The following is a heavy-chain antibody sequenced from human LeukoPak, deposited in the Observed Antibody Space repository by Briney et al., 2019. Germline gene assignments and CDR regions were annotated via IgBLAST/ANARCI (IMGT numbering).Heavy chain of an antibody. D-gene: IGHD3-10*01. CDR1: GFTFSSYE. Sequence: PGGSLRLSCAASGFTFSSYEMNWVRQAPGKGLEWVSYISSSGSTIYYADSVKGRFAISRDNAKNSLYLQMNSLRAEDTAVYYCARVLLWFGDPRDAFDIWGQGTMVTVSS. V-gene: IGHV3-48*03. CDR2: ISSSGSTI. CDR3: ARVLLWFGDPRDAFDI. J-gene: IGHJ3*02.